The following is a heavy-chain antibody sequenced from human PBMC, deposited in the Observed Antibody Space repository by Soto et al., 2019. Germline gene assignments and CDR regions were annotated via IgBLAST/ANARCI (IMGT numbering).Heavy chain of an antibody. CDR2: IYWDNDK. J-gene: IGHJ5*02. D-gene: IGHD4-17*01. CDR1: GFSLRTSGVG. V-gene: IGHV2-5*02. CDR3: AHSDDYGDCANGLHP. Sequence: QITLKESGPTLVKPTQTLTLTCTFSGFSLRTSGVGVGWIRQPPGKALEWLALIYWDNDKRYSPSLKSRLTITKDTSKNQVVLVMTNMDHVETARYYCAHSDDYGDCANGLHPWGEGTLVTVSS.